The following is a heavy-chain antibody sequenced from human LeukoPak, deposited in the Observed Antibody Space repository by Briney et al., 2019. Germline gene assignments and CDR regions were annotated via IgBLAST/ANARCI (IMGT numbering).Heavy chain of an antibody. D-gene: IGHD2/OR15-2a*01. Sequence: GRSLRLSCAASGFTFSSYGMHWVRQAPGKGLEWVAVIGYDGSNKYYADSVKGRFTISRDNSKNTLYLQMNSLRAEDTAVYYCAKGPFPDAFDIWGQGTMVTVSS. CDR3: AKGPFPDAFDI. J-gene: IGHJ3*02. CDR2: IGYDGSNK. CDR1: GFTFSSYG. V-gene: IGHV3-33*06.